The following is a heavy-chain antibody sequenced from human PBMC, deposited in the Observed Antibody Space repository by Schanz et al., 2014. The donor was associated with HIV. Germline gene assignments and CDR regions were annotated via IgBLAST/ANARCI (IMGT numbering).Heavy chain of an antibody. V-gene: IGHV3-33*01. CDR2: IWFDGRNK. CDR1: GFTLSSYG. CDR3: TRGRFLERGGMDV. D-gene: IGHD3-3*01. Sequence: QVQLVESGGGVVQPGRSLRLSCAASGFTLSSYGMHWVRQAPGKGLEWVAVIWFDGRNKYYGDSVKGRFMISRDNSNNTLYLQMNSLRAEDTAVYFCTRGRFLERGGMDVWGQGTAVTVSS. J-gene: IGHJ6*02.